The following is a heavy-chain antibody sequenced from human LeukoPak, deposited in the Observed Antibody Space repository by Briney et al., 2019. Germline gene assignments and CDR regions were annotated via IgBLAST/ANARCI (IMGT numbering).Heavy chain of an antibody. V-gene: IGHV1-18*04. D-gene: IGHD1-26*01. CDR1: GYTFTGYY. CDR3: ARAKWELGGPFDY. J-gene: IGHJ4*02. CDR2: ISAYNGNT. Sequence: ASVKVSCKASGYTFTGYYMHWVRQAPGQGLEWMGWISAYNGNTNYAQKLQGRVTMTTDTSTSTAYMELRSLRSDDTAVYYCARAKWELGGPFDYWGQGTLVTVSS.